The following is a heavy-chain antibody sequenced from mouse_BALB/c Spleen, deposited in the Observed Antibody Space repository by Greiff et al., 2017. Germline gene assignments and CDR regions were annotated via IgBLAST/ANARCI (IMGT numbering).Heavy chain of an antibody. CDR3: TPHYYGSSPYAMDY. V-gene: IGHV6-6*02. CDR2: IRLKSNNYAT. D-gene: IGHD1-1*01. Sequence: EVKLEESGGGLVQPGGSMKLSCVASGFTFSNYWMNWVRQSPEKGLEWVAEIRLKSNNYATHYAESVKGRFTISRDDSKSSVYLQMNNLRAEDTGIYYCTPHYYGSSPYAMDYWGQGTSVTVSS. J-gene: IGHJ4*01. CDR1: GFTFSNYW.